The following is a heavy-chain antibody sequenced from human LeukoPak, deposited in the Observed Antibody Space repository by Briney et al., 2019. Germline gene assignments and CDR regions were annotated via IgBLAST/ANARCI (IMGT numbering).Heavy chain of an antibody. J-gene: IGHJ4*02. CDR1: GFTFSSYA. CDR3: AKDGLYSSSPPFDY. D-gene: IGHD6-6*01. V-gene: IGHV3-23*01. CDR2: ISGSGGST. Sequence: GGSLRLSCAASGFTFSSYAMSWIRQAPGKGMEWVSAISGSGGSTYYADSVKGRFTISRDNSKNTLYLQMNSLRAEDTAVYYCAKDGLYSSSPPFDYWGQGTLVTVSS.